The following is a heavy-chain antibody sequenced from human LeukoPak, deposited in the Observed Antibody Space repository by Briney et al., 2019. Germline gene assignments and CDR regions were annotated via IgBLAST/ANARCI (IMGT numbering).Heavy chain of an antibody. J-gene: IGHJ4*02. Sequence: GGSLRLSCEASGFTFSSFGMHWVRQAPGKGLEWVAFIRRDGDVIYYADSVKGRFTISRDNSKNTLYLQMNSLRAEDTAVYYCATHSLAVAGILDYWGQGTLVTVSS. CDR2: IRRDGDVI. V-gene: IGHV3-30*02. D-gene: IGHD6-19*01. CDR3: ATHSLAVAGILDY. CDR1: GFTFSSFG.